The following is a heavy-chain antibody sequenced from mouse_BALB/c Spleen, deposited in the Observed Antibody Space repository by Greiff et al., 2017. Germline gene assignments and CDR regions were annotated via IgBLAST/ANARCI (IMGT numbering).Heavy chain of an antibody. CDR1: GFNIKDTY. CDR2: IDPANGNT. D-gene: IGHD1-1*01. V-gene: IGHV14-3*02. Sequence: EVQLQQSGAELVKPGASVKLSCTASGFNIKDTYMHWVKQRPEQGLEWIGRIDPANGNTKYDPKFQGKATITADTSSNTAYLQLSSLTSEDTAVYYCARGDYPDGSSWNYWGQGTTLTVSS. J-gene: IGHJ2*01. CDR3: ARGDYPDGSSWNY.